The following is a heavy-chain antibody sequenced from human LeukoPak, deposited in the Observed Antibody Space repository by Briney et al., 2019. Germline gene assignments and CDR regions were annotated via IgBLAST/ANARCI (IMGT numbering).Heavy chain of an antibody. J-gene: IGHJ4*02. V-gene: IGHV2-70*01. D-gene: IGHD3-10*01. CDR1: GFSVSTSGMC. CDR3: ARGITIVRGVISPPLDH. CDR2: IDWDDDK. Sequence: ESGPTLVNPTQTLTLTCTFSGFSVSTSGMCVSWIRQPPGKALEWLALIDWDDDKYYSTSLKTRLTITKDTSKNQVVLTMTNMDPVDTATYYCARGITIVRGVISPPLDHWGQGTLVTVSS.